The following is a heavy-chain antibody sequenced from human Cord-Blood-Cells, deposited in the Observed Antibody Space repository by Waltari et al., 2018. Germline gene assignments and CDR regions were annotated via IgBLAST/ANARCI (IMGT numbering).Heavy chain of an antibody. V-gene: IGHV1-69*18. Sequence: QVQLVQSGAEVKKPGSSVKVSCKASGGTFSSYAISWVRQAPGQGLEWMGRIIPICGTATYAQKCQGRVTITADESTSTVYMELSSLISEDTAVYYCASPSTTVFAFDIWGQGTMVTVSS. CDR2: IIPICGTA. CDR1: GGTFSSYA. J-gene: IGHJ3*02. CDR3: ASPSTTVFAFDI. D-gene: IGHD4-4*01.